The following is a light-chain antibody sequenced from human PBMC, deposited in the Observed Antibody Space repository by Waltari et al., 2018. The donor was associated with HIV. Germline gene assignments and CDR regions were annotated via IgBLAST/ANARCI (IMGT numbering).Light chain of an antibody. CDR3: CSYAGSSTPVV. CDR1: SSSVGGYNL. Sequence: SALTQPAPVSGAPGQSITLPCTGTSSSVGGYNLVPWYQQHPGKAPKLMIYEVSKRPSGVSNRFSGSKSGNTASLTISGLQAEDEADYYCCSYAGSSTPVVFGGGTKLTVL. J-gene: IGLJ2*01. V-gene: IGLV2-23*02. CDR2: EVS.